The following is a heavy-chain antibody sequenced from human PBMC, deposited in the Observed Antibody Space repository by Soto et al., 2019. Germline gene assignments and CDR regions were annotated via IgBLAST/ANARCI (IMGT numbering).Heavy chain of an antibody. CDR1: GYTFTGYY. Sequence: GASVKVSCKASGYTFTGYYMHWVRQAPGQGLEWMGWINPNSGGTNYAQKFQGWVTMTRDTSISTAYMELSRLRSDDTAVYYCARESSGWTLSIGSFDYWGREPWSPSPQ. CDR3: ARESSGWTLSIGSFDY. D-gene: IGHD6-19*01. J-gene: IGHJ4*02. V-gene: IGHV1-2*04. CDR2: INPNSGGT.